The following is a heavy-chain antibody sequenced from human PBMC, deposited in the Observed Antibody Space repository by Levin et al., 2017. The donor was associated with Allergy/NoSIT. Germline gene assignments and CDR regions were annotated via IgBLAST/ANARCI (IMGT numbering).Heavy chain of an antibody. J-gene: IGHJ1*01. CDR3: ARDLGRYCSSTSCPKGYFQH. V-gene: IGHV3-48*01. CDR1: GFTFSSYS. Sequence: GGSLRLSCAASGFTFSSYSMNWVRQAPGKGLEWVSYISSSSSTIYYADSVKGRFTISRDNAKNSLYLQMNSLRAEDTAVYYCARDLGRYCSSTSCPKGYFQHWGQGTLVTVSS. D-gene: IGHD2-2*01. CDR2: ISSSSSTI.